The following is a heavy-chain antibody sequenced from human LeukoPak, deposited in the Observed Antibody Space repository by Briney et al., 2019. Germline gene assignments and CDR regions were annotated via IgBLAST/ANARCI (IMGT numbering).Heavy chain of an antibody. CDR1: GFTFSTYS. CDR3: ARELQTYYYYYMDV. D-gene: IGHD4-11*01. J-gene: IGHJ6*03. Sequence: GGSLRLSCAASGFTFSTYSINWVRQAPGKGLEWVSSISSSSRNIYYADSVKGRFTISRDNANNSLYLQMNSLRAEDTAVYYCARELQTYYYYYMDVWGKGTTVTVSS. CDR2: ISSSSRNI. V-gene: IGHV3-21*01.